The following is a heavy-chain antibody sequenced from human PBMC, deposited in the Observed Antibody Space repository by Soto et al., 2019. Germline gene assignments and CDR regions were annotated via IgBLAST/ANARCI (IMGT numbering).Heavy chain of an antibody. CDR1: GGTFSSYA. V-gene: IGHV1-69*05. CDR2: IIPIFGNT. D-gene: IGHD3-10*01. J-gene: IGHJ4*02. CDR3: EALPRHYQYIDGSDY. Sequence: SVKVSCKASGGTFSSYAISWVRQAPGQGLEWMGGIIPIFGNTDYAQKFQERVTITRDMSTSTVYMDLNNLRSDATAVYYCEALPRHYQYIDGSDYWGQGTPVTVSS.